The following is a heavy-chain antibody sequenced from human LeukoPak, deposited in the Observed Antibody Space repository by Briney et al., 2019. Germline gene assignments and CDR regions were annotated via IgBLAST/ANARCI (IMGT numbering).Heavy chain of an antibody. Sequence: SETLSLTCTVSGGSISSYYWSWIRHPPGKGLEWIGFISDSGSTNYNPSLKSRVTISVDTSKNQLSLKLSSVTAADTAIYYCARQMYYYFDYWGQGTLVTVSS. CDR2: ISDSGST. CDR3: ARQMYYYFDY. CDR1: GGSISSYY. J-gene: IGHJ4*02. D-gene: IGHD2-8*01. V-gene: IGHV4-59*08.